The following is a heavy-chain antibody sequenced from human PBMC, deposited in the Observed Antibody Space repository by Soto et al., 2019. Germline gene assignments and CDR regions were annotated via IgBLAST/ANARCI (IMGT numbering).Heavy chain of an antibody. CDR1: GYTFINYS. CDR3: ARGGGTLDY. Sequence: QVQLVQSGADVKKSGASVKLSCKASGYTFINYSMYWVRQAHGQGLEWMGIITPRDGTTIYAQNFQGRVTMTRDKSTSTVYMELSSLRSDDTAVYYCARGGGTLDYWGQGTLVTVSS. J-gene: IGHJ4*02. V-gene: IGHV1-46*01. CDR2: ITPRDGTT.